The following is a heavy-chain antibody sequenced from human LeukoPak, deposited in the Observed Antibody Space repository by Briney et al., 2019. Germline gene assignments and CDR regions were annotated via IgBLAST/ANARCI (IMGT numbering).Heavy chain of an antibody. CDR3: PKAMPCTSTICYRFDY. J-gene: IGHJ4*02. V-gene: IGHV3-23*01. CDR1: GFTFSSYA. Sequence: GGALRLSCATSGFTFSSYAMSWVRQAPGKGLEWVSAISNSGDSTHYADSVKGRFTIPRDISKNTLYLQRNTLRAEDTALYYCPKAMPCTSTICYRFDYWGRGTLVTVSS. CDR2: ISNSGDST. D-gene: IGHD2-2*01.